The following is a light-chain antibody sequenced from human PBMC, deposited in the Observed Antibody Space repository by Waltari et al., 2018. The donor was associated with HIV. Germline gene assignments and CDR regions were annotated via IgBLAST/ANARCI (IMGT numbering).Light chain of an antibody. CDR3: ATWKDSLSGYV. V-gene: IGLV1-47*01. J-gene: IGLJ1*01. CDR1: SSNIGRNY. Sequence: HSVLTQPPSASGTPGQRVTISCSGSSSNIGRNYVYWYQQIQGTAPKPVIYRYNERPSGVPDRWCGSKSGTWDSLAISVRRSEDEADYYCATWKDSLSGYVFGTGTKVTV. CDR2: RYN.